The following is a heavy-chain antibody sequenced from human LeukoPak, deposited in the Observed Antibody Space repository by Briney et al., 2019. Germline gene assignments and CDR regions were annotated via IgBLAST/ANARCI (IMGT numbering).Heavy chain of an antibody. V-gene: IGHV3-21*01. CDR2: ISSSDTYI. CDR1: GFTFSSYS. D-gene: IGHD2-21*01. Sequence: KTGGSLRLSCAASGFTFSSYSMNWVRQAPGKGLEWVSSISSSDTYIYHADSVKGRFTISRDNAKNSLYLQMNSLRAEDTAVYYCARDHAYCGGDCYWGFDYWGQGTLVTVSS. CDR3: ARDHAYCGGDCYWGFDY. J-gene: IGHJ4*02.